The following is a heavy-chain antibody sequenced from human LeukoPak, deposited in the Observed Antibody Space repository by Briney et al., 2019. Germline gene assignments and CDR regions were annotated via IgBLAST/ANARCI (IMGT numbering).Heavy chain of an antibody. D-gene: IGHD3-3*01. CDR3: ARYYDFWSSYSSYYYMDV. V-gene: IGHV3-7*01. Sequence: DSVKGRVTISRDNAKNSLYLQMNSLRAEDTAVYYCARYYDFWSSYSSYYYMDVWGKGTTVTVSS. J-gene: IGHJ6*03.